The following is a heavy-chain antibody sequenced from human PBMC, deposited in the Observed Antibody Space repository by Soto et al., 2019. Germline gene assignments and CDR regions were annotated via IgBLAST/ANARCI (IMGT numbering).Heavy chain of an antibody. V-gene: IGHV3-49*03. J-gene: IGHJ6*02. CDR2: IRSKAYGGTT. CDR1: GFTFGDYA. CDR3: TRAGGYSYGTSSYYYYGMDV. D-gene: IGHD5-18*01. Sequence: GVSLRLSCTASGFTFGDYAMSWFRQAPGKGLEWVGFIRSKAYGGTTEYAASVKGRFTISRDDSKSIAYLQMNSLKTEDTAVYYCTRAGGYSYGTSSYYYYGMDVWGQGTTVTVSS.